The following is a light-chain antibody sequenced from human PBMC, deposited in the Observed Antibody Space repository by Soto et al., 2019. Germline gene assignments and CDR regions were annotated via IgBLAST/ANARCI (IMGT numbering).Light chain of an antibody. Sequence: DIQMTQSPSSLSASVGDRVTITCRASQGISNYLAWYQQKPGKVPKLLIYAASTLQSVVPSRFSGSGSGTHFTLTISSLQPEDVATYYCQKYNSARFTFGPGTKVDIK. CDR3: QKYNSARFT. CDR2: AAS. J-gene: IGKJ3*01. V-gene: IGKV1-27*01. CDR1: QGISNY.